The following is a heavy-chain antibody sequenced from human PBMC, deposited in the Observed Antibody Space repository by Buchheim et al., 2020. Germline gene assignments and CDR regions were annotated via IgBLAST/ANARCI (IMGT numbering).Heavy chain of an antibody. CDR3: ASAYCSSTSCYGVYYYYGMDV. D-gene: IGHD2-2*01. CDR1: GYTFTSYY. V-gene: IGHV1-46*03. Sequence: QVQLVQSGAEVKKPGASVKVSCKASGYTFTSYYMHWVRQAPGQGLEWMGIINPSGGSTSYAQTFQGRVTMTRDTSTSTVYMELSSLRSEDTAVYYCASAYCSSTSCYGVYYYYGMDVWGQGTT. CDR2: INPSGGST. J-gene: IGHJ6*02.